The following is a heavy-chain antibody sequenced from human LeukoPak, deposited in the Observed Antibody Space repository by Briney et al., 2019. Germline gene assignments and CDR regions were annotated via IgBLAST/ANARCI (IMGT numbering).Heavy chain of an antibody. J-gene: IGHJ4*02. CDR3: ARKDYGDHRGFDY. V-gene: IGHV4-39*07. D-gene: IGHD4-17*01. CDR1: GGSISSSSYY. CDR2: IYHSGST. Sequence: PSETLSLTCTVSGGSISSSSYYWGWIRQPPGKGLEWIGEIYHSGSTNYNPSLKSRVTISVDKSKNQFSLKLSSVTAADTAVYYCARKDYGDHRGFDYWGQGTLVTVSS.